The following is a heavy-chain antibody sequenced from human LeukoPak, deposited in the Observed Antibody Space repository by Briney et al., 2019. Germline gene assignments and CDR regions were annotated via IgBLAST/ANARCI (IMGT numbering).Heavy chain of an antibody. Sequence: SETLSLTCAVSGGSISSSNWWSWVRQPPGKGLEWIGEIYHSGSTYYNPSLKSRVTISVDTSKNQFSLKLSSVTAADTAVYYCAKTSSSWETYYYYYYMDVWGKGTTVTVSS. D-gene: IGHD6-13*01. CDR1: GGSISSSNW. J-gene: IGHJ6*03. V-gene: IGHV4-4*02. CDR2: IYHSGST. CDR3: AKTSSSWETYYYYYYMDV.